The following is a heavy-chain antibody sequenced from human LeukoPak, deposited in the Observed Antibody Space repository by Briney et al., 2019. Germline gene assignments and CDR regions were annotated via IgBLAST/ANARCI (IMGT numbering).Heavy chain of an antibody. CDR2: ISGSGGST. V-gene: IGHV3-23*01. Sequence: GGSLRLSCAASGFTFSSYGMSWVRQAPGKGLEWVSAISGSGGSTYYADSVKGRFTISRDNSKNTLYLQMNSLRAEDTAVYYCAKDQVRGVIIPYYFDYWGQGTLVTVSS. J-gene: IGHJ4*02. D-gene: IGHD3-10*01. CDR1: GFTFSSYG. CDR3: AKDQVRGVIIPYYFDY.